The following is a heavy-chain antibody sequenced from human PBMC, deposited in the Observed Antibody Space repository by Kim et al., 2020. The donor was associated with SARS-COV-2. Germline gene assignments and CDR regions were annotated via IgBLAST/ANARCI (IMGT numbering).Heavy chain of an antibody. V-gene: IGHV1-69*04. J-gene: IGHJ4*02. Sequence: KFQGRVTITADKSTSTAYMELSSLRSEDTAVYYCARGVVRGVIIAYYFDYWGQGTLVTVSS. CDR3: ARGVVRGVIIAYYFDY. D-gene: IGHD3-10*01.